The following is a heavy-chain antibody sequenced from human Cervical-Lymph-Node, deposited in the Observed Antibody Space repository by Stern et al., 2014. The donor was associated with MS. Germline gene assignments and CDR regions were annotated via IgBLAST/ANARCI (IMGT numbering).Heavy chain of an antibody. CDR1: GGSIGSGGYY. Sequence: QLQLQESGPGLVKPSQTLSLTCTVSGGSIGSGGYYWSLVRQHPGKGLEWIGNIYSSGSTYYTPSLKSRVTISIDMSENQFSLNLTSVTAADTAVYFCARDPLVTTTFDSWGQGTLVTVSS. D-gene: IGHD5-12*01. J-gene: IGHJ4*02. V-gene: IGHV4-31*03. CDR3: ARDPLVTTTFDS. CDR2: IYSSGST.